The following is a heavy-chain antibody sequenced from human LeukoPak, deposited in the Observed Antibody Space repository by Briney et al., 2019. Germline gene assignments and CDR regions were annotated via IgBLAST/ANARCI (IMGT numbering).Heavy chain of an antibody. D-gene: IGHD3-9*01. J-gene: IGHJ4*02. V-gene: IGHV3-30*18. CDR2: ISYDGSNK. CDR3: EKDAESERYFDWLSVIDFCD. Sequence: GRSLRLSCAASGFTFSSYGLHWVRQAPGKGLEWVAVISYDGSNKYYADSVKGRFTISRDNSKNTLYLQMNSLRAEDTDVYYCEKDAESERYFDWLSVIDFCDWGQGATVT. CDR1: GFTFSSYG.